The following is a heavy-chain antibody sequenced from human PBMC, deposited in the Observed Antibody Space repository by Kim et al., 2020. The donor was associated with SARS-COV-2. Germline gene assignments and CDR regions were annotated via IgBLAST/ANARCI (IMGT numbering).Heavy chain of an antibody. CDR2: ISWNSGSL. CDR3: AKGPSGYDYLGFFDY. J-gene: IGHJ4*02. Sequence: GGSLRLSCAASGFTFGDYAMHWVRQSPGKGLEWVSGISWNSGSLGYADSVKGRFTISRDNAKNSLYLQMNSLRAEDTALYYCAKGPSGYDYLGFFDYWGQGTLVTVSS. V-gene: IGHV3-9*01. D-gene: IGHD5-12*01. CDR1: GFTFGDYA.